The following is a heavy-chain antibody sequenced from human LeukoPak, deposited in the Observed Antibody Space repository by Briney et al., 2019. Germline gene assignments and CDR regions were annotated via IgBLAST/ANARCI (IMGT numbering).Heavy chain of an antibody. Sequence: GGSLRLSCAASGFTFSSYAMHWVRQAPGKGLEWVAVISYDGSNKYYADSVKGRFTISRDNSKNTLYLQMNSLRAEDTAVYYCARGGESNTYFDYWGQGTLVTASS. J-gene: IGHJ4*02. CDR2: ISYDGSNK. V-gene: IGHV3-30-3*01. CDR1: GFTFSSYA. CDR3: ARGGESNTYFDY. D-gene: IGHD4-11*01.